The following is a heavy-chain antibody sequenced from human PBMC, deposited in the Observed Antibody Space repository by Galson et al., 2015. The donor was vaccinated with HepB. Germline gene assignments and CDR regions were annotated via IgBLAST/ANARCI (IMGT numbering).Heavy chain of an antibody. Sequence: SLRLSCAASGFTANNAWMSWVRQPPGKGLQWVGRINSQSDGATTKYGAPVRGRFTISRDDSKNTVFLQMNSLQTEGTGIYYCTTVASVFVVMKNYWGHGSVVSVSS. V-gene: IGHV3-15*01. J-gene: IGHJ4*01. CDR3: TTVASVFVVMKNY. CDR1: GFTANNAW. D-gene: IGHD2-21*01. CDR2: INSQSDGATT.